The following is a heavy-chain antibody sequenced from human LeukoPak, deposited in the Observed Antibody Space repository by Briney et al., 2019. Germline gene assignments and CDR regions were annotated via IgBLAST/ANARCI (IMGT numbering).Heavy chain of an antibody. CDR3: VKDRGNHVTDY. V-gene: IGHV4-31*03. Sequence: SETLSLTCTVSGGSVSSGDYYWSWIRQHPGKGLEWIGYIYYSGSTYYNPSLKSRVTISVDTSKNQFSLKLSSVTAADTAVYYCVKDRGNHVTDYWGQGTLVTVSS. CDR2: IYYSGST. CDR1: GGSVSSGDYY. D-gene: IGHD1-14*01. J-gene: IGHJ4*02.